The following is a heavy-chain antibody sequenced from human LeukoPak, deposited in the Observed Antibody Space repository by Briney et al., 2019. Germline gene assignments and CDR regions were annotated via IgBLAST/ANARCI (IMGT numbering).Heavy chain of an antibody. Sequence: SETLSLTCAVYGGPFSGYYWRWIRQPPGTGLEWIGEINHSGSTNYNPSLKSRVTISVDTSKNQFSLKLSSVTAADTAVYYCARGVGLRSDFDIWGQGTMVTVSS. CDR2: INHSGST. CDR3: ARGVGLRSDFDI. CDR1: GGPFSGYY. J-gene: IGHJ3*02. D-gene: IGHD3-3*01. V-gene: IGHV4-34*01.